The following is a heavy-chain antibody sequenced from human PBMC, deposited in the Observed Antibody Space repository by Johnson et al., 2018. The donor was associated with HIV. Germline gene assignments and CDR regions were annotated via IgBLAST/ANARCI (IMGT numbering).Heavy chain of an antibody. Sequence: QMLLVESGGGLVQPGGSLRLSCAASEFTFSSYAMSWVRQAPGKGLEWVAFIRYDGSNKNYADSVKGRFTISRDNSKNTLYLQMNSLRAEDTAVYYCAKDLLSSSWAGAFDIWGQGTMVTVSS. CDR3: AKDLLSSSWAGAFDI. CDR2: IRYDGSNK. CDR1: EFTFSSYA. D-gene: IGHD6-13*01. V-gene: IGHV3-30*02. J-gene: IGHJ3*02.